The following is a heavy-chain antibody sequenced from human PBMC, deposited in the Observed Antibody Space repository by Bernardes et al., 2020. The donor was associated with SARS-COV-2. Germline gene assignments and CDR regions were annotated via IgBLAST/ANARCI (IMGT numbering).Heavy chain of an antibody. V-gene: IGHV4-39*01. CDR1: GGSISSSSYY. CDR3: AIRLVAAAAIWNY. Sequence: SETLSLTCTVSGGSISSSSYYRGWIRQPPGKGLEWIGSIHYSGSTYYNPSLKSRVTISVDTPKNQFSLKLSSVTAADTAVYYCAIRLVAAAAIWNYWGQGTLVTVSS. J-gene: IGHJ4*02. D-gene: IGHD2-2*01. CDR2: IHYSGST.